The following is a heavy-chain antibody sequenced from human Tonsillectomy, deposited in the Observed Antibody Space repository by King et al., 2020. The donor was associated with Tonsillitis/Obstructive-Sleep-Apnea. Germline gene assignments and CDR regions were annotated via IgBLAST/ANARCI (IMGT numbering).Heavy chain of an antibody. CDR1: GYSFTTYW. CDR2: IYAGDYDT. Sequence: QLVQSGAEVKKPGESLKISCKGSGYSFTTYWIGWVRQMPGKGLEWMGIIYAGDYDTRYSPSFQGLVTISVDKSISTAYLQWSSLKASDPAMYYCARHNHDYTWGNYRFELGKDAFDIWGQGTMVTVSS. V-gene: IGHV5-51*01. D-gene: IGHD3-16*02. J-gene: IGHJ3*02. CDR3: ARHNHDYTWGNYRFELGKDAFDI.